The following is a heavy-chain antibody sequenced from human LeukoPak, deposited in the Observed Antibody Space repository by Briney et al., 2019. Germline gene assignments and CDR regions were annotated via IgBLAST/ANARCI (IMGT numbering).Heavy chain of an antibody. V-gene: IGHV3-48*01. Sequence: GGSLRLSGAASGFTFSSYSMNWVRQAPGKGLEWVSYISSSGSAIYYADSVKGRFTISRDNAKNSLYLQMNSLRAEDTAIYYCARDQAWLLPHYFDCWGQGSLVTVSS. J-gene: IGHJ4*02. CDR3: ARDQAWLLPHYFDC. CDR1: GFTFSSYS. CDR2: ISSSGSAI. D-gene: IGHD3-22*01.